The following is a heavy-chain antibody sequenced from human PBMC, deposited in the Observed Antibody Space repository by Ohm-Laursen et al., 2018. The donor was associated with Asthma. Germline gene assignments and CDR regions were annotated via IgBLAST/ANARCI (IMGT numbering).Heavy chain of an antibody. J-gene: IGHJ6*02. CDR1: GFTITNYW. D-gene: IGHD3-22*01. Sequence: SLRLSCAASGFTITNYWMHWVRQAPGKGLEWVASISTASTFIYYADSVRGRFTTSRDNAKNTLYMQMNSLRAEDTAVYYCAKALAPYDSSGYYPYYYYGMDVWGQGTTVTVSS. CDR2: ISTASTFI. V-gene: IGHV3-21*01. CDR3: AKALAPYDSSGYYPYYYYGMDV.